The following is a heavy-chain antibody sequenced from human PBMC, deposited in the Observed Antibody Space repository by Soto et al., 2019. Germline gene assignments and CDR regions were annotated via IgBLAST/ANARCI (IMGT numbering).Heavy chain of an antibody. J-gene: IGHJ4*02. V-gene: IGHV3-30*01. CDR3: AIARVADSSLDH. CDR2: ISFDSSEI. Sequence: WSTELLCAGCGVSFYNTAMHWVLQAPGKGLEWVAFISFDSSEIHYADSVKGRFTISRDNPRNTLFLHVNSPRADDTAVYYCAIARVADSSLDHWAQGTLVTVSS. D-gene: IGHD3-3*01. CDR1: GVSFYNTA.